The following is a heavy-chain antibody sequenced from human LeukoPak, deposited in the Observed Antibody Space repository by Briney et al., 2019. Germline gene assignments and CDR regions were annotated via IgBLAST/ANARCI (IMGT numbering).Heavy chain of an antibody. CDR3: ARDHRYAFDN. Sequence: SETLSLTCTVSGGSITSYYWTWIRQPPGKGLEWIGFIYGDGSTKYNPSLKSRVTMSVDTSKNQFSLKLSSATAADSAVYYCARDHRYAFDNWGHGTLVTVSS. V-gene: IGHV4-59*01. D-gene: IGHD5-12*01. J-gene: IGHJ4*01. CDR1: GGSITSYY. CDR2: IYGDGST.